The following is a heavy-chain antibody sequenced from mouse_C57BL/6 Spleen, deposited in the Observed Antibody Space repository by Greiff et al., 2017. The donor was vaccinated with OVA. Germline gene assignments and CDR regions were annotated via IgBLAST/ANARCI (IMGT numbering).Heavy chain of an antibody. CDR3: AREVEGYYVEYYFDY. J-gene: IGHJ2*01. D-gene: IGHD2-3*01. CDR2: LSYDGSN. V-gene: IGHV3-6*01. CDR1: GYSLTSGHY. Sequence: LQESGPGLVKPSQSLSLTCPVTGYSLTSGHYWNWIRQFPGNKLEWMGYLSYDGSNNYNPSLKNRISITRDTSKNQFFLKLNSVTTEDTASYFCAREVEGYYVEYYFDYWGQGTTLTVSS.